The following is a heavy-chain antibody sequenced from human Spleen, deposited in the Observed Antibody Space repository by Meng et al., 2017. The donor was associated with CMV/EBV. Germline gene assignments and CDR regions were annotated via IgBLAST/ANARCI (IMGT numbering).Heavy chain of an antibody. D-gene: IGHD3-22*01. J-gene: IGHJ4*02. CDR3: ARDPTQYYFHSSGYFPDY. V-gene: IGHV3-30*04. CDR1: FTFSTYA. CDR2: LSYDGGHK. Sequence: FTFSTYAMHWVRQAPGKGLEWVAVLSYDGGHKYYADTVRGRFTISRDISRNTVYLQMNSLRAEDTAVYYCARDPTQYYFHSSGYFPDYWGQGTLVTVSS.